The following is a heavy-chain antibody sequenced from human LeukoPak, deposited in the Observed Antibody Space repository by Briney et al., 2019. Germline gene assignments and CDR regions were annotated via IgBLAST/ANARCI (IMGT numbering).Heavy chain of an antibody. CDR3: ARAGYYDSSGYYPRDDDYCYYMDV. D-gene: IGHD3-22*01. V-gene: IGHV6-1*01. CDR2: TYYRSKWYN. Sequence: SQTLSLTCAISGDSVSSNSAAWNWIRQSPSRGLEWLGRTYYRSKWYNDYAVSVKSRITINPDTSKNQFSLQLNSVTPEDTAVYYCARAGYYDSSGYYPRDDDYCYYMDVWGKGTTVTVSS. CDR1: GDSVSSNSAA. J-gene: IGHJ6*03.